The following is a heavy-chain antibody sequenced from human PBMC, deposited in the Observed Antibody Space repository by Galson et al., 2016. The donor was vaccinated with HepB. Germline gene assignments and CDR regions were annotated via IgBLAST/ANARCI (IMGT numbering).Heavy chain of an antibody. CDR2: ISYSGST. CDR1: GGSISSTIYY. J-gene: IGHJ4*02. V-gene: IGHV4-39*01. Sequence: SETLSLTCTVSGGSISSTIYYWGWIRQPPGKGLEWIGSISYSGSTYYNPSLKSRVTISVDTSKNRFSLKLSSVTAADTAVYYCARPKTAGGGYYDFDFWGQGTLVTVSS. D-gene: IGHD3-22*01. CDR3: ARPKTAGGGYYDFDF.